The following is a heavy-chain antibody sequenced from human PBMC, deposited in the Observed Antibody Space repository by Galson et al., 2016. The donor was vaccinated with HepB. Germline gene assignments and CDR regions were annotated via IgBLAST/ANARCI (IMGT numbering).Heavy chain of an antibody. CDR2: INPNSGGT. Sequence: SVKVSCKASGYTFTGYYMHWVRQAPGQGLEWMGWINPNSGGTNYAQKFQGWVTMTRDTSISTAYMELSRLRSDDTAVYYCARGGVVVVAAKNWFDPWGQGTLVTVSS. CDR3: ARGGVVVVAAKNWFDP. D-gene: IGHD2-15*01. V-gene: IGHV1-2*04. CDR1: GYTFTGYY. J-gene: IGHJ5*02.